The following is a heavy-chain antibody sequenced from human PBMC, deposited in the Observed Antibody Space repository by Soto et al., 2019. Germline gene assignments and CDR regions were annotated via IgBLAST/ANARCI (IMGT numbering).Heavy chain of an antibody. V-gene: IGHV1-2*02. J-gene: IGHJ6*02. D-gene: IGHD6-25*01. CDR2: INPNSGGT. CDR3: ARERGGVYYGMDV. Sequence: ASVKVSCKASGYTFTGYHMHWVRQAPGQGLEWMGWINPNSGGTNYAQKFQGRVTMTRDTSISTAYMELSRLRSDDTAVYYCARERGGVYYGMDVWGQGTTVTVSS. CDR1: GYTFTGYH.